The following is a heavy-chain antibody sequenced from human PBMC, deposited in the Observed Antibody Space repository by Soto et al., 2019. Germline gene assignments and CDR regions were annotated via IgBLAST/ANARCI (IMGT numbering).Heavy chain of an antibody. CDR3: AGSHYADGLLLDD. CDR2: VYSTGRT. J-gene: IGHJ4*02. D-gene: IGHD3-16*01. CDR1: RDSITTNGSY. V-gene: IGHV4-39*01. Sequence: PYETLSHACSVSRDSITTNGSYWGWIRQPPVKGLQWIRNVYSTGRTFSHPSLKSRCFISVDTSKKKLYLRMTSVTAADKAVYFCAGSHYADGLLLDDWGPGIMVT.